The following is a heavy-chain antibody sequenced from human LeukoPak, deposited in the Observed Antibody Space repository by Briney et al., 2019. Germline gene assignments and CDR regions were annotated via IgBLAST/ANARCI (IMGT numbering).Heavy chain of an antibody. CDR2: ISGSGGTT. J-gene: IGHJ4*02. CDR3: AKSIGGVVVVAADY. D-gene: IGHD2-15*01. Sequence: GGSLRPSCAASGFTFSTYAMTWVRQAPGKGLEWVSVISGSGGTTYYADSVKGRFTLSRDNSKNTVFLQMNSLRAEDTAVYYCAKSIGGVVVVAADYWGQGTLVTVSS. CDR1: GFTFSTYA. V-gene: IGHV3-23*01.